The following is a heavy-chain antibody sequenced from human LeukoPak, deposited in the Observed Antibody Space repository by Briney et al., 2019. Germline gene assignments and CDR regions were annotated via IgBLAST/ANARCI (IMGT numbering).Heavy chain of an antibody. J-gene: IGHJ6*04. CDR1: GFTFSSYA. CDR3: ARDRYFDPPEGYGMDV. CDR2: ISYDGSNK. V-gene: IGHV3-30*04. D-gene: IGHD3-9*01. Sequence: GGSLRLSCAASGFTFSSYAMHWVRQAPGKGLEWVAVISYDGSNKYYADSVKGRFTISRDNSKNTLYLQMNSLRAEDTAVYYCARDRYFDPPEGYGMDVWGKGTTVTVSS.